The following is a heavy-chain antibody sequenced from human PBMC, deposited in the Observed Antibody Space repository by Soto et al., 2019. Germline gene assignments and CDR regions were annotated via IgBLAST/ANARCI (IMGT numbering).Heavy chain of an antibody. CDR2: VIPIFGTP. J-gene: IGHJ4*02. CDR3: AKIRWTISLQEEDAI. D-gene: IGHD2-15*01. Sequence: QVQLVQSGAEVKKPGSSVKVSCKSSGGTFGSYAISWVRQAPGQGLEWMGGVIPIFGTPHYAQKFHGRVTIIADIPTSTAYLELSSLKSAGTAVYYCAKIRWTISLQEEDAIWGQGTLVTVSS. CDR1: GGTFGSYA. V-gene: IGHV1-69*06.